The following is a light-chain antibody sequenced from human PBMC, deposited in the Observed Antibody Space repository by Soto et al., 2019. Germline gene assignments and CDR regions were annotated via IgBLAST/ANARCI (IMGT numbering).Light chain of an antibody. J-gene: IGLJ1*01. CDR3: GSWDSSLSAYV. Sequence: QSALAQPPSVSAAPGQKVTISCSGSSSGIGGNSVSWYQQLPGTAPKLLIYDDNKRPSGIPDRFSGSKSGTSATLGITGFQTGDEADYYCGSWDSSLSAYVFGTGTKVTVL. CDR2: DDN. CDR1: SSGIGGNS. V-gene: IGLV1-51*01.